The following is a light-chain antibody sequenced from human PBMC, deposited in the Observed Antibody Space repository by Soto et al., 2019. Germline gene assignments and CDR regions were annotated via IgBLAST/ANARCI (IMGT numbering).Light chain of an antibody. CDR2: GAS. CDR1: QSVDNN. J-gene: IGKJ4*01. V-gene: IGKV3-15*01. CDR3: QYYNNWLGA. Sequence: EIVLTQSPGTLSLSPGERATLSCRASQSVDNNLAWYQQKPGQAPRLLIYGASTRASGIPARFSGSGSGTEFFLTISSLQSEDFAVYYCQYYNNWLGAFGGGTKVDIK.